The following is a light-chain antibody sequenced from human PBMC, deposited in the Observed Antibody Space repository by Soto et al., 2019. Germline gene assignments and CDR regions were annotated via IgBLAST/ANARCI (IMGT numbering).Light chain of an antibody. CDR1: ESISTW. CDR2: DAS. V-gene: IGKV1-5*01. Sequence: DIQMTQSPSSLSASVGDRVTITCRASESISTWLAWYQQKPGTAPKLLIFDASRLESGVPSRFSGSASGTEFTLTISSLQPDDFATYYCQQYDNYPPTFGGGTKVDIK. J-gene: IGKJ4*01. CDR3: QQYDNYPPT.